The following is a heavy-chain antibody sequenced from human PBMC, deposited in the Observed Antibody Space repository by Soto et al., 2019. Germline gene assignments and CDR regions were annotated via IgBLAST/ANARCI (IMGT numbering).Heavy chain of an antibody. D-gene: IGHD3-22*01. CDR3: ARDPSNTSGDKLYLDY. Sequence: SVKVSCKASGYTFTSYYMHWVRQAPGQGLEWMGGIIPIFGTANYAQKFQGKVTITADESTSTTYMELSSLRSEDTAVYYCARDPSNTSGDKLYLDYWGQGTLVTVSS. V-gene: IGHV1-69*13. J-gene: IGHJ4*02. CDR1: GYTFTSYY. CDR2: IIPIFGTA.